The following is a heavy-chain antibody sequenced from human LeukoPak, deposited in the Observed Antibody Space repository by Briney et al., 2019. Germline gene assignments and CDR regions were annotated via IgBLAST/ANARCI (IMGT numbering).Heavy chain of an antibody. V-gene: IGHV1-46*01. CDR1: GYTFTSYY. D-gene: IGHD2-2*01. CDR3: ARGPRCSSTSCYYYYYYMDV. CDR2: INPSGGST. J-gene: IGHJ6*03. Sequence: ASVTVSCKASGYTFTSYYMHWVRQAPGQGLEWMGIINPSGGSTSYAQKFQGRVTMTRDTSTSTAYMELRSLRSDDTAVYYCARGPRCSSTSCYYYYYYMDVWGKGTTVTISS.